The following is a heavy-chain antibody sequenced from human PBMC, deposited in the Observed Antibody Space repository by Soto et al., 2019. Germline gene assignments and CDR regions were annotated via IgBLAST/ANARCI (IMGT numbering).Heavy chain of an antibody. J-gene: IGHJ4*02. V-gene: IGHV4-34*01. CDR1: GGSFSGYY. Sequence: SETLSLTCAVYGGSFSGYYWSWIRQPPGKGLEWIGEINHSGSTNYNPSLKSRVTISVDTSKNQFSLKLSSVTAADTAVYYCARVYYDCWSGYYSHYFDYWGQGTLVTVSS. CDR3: ARVYYDCWSGYYSHYFDY. D-gene: IGHD3-3*01. CDR2: INHSGST.